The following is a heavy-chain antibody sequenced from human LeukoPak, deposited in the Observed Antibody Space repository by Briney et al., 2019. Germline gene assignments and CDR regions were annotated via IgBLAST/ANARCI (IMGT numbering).Heavy chain of an antibody. J-gene: IGHJ5*02. CDR3: ARESGYYDVLTGYYNQNWFDP. V-gene: IGHV4-34*01. CDR1: GGSFSGSY. D-gene: IGHD3-9*01. CDR2: INHSGST. Sequence: SETLSLTCAVYGGSFSGSYWSWVRQPPGKGLEWIGEINHSGSTNYNPSLKSRVTISVDTSKNQFSLKLTSVTAADTAVFYCARESGYYDVLTGYYNQNWFDPWGQGTLVTVSS.